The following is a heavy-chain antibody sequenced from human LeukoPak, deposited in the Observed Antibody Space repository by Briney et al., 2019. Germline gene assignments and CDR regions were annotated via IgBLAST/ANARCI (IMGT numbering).Heavy chain of an antibody. CDR3: ARDYDILTGFPRGGFDY. Sequence: GVSLRLSCAASGFTFSTYAMSWVRQAPGKGLEWVSAISGSGGSTYYADSVKGRFTISRDNSKNTLYLQMNSLRAEDTAVYYCARDYDILTGFPRGGFDYWGQGTLVTVSS. J-gene: IGHJ4*02. CDR2: ISGSGGST. V-gene: IGHV3-23*01. CDR1: GFTFSTYA. D-gene: IGHD3-9*01.